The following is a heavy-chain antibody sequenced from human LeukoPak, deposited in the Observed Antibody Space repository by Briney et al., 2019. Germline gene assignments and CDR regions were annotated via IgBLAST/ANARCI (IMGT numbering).Heavy chain of an antibody. Sequence: PSETLFLTCTVSGGSISSSSYYWGWIRQPPGKGLEWIGSVYYSGSTYYNPSLKSRVTISVDTSKNQFSLKLSSVTAADTAVYYCARDYDFWSGYSAYFDYWGQGTLVTVSS. CDR3: ARDYDFWSGYSAYFDY. V-gene: IGHV4-39*01. J-gene: IGHJ4*02. D-gene: IGHD3-3*01. CDR1: GGSISSSSYY. CDR2: VYYSGST.